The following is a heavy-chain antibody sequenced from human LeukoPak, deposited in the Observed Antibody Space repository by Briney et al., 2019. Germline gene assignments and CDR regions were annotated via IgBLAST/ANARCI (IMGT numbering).Heavy chain of an antibody. CDR1: GFTFSSYW. CDR3: ARVMVYGDLYYFDY. Sequence: GGSLRLSCAASGFTFSSYWMSWVRQAPGKGLEWVANIKQVGSEKYYVDSVKGRFTISRDNAKNSLYLQMNSLRAEDTAVYYCARVMVYGDLYYFDYWGQGTLVTVSS. V-gene: IGHV3-7*01. D-gene: IGHD4-17*01. CDR2: IKQVGSEK. J-gene: IGHJ4*02.